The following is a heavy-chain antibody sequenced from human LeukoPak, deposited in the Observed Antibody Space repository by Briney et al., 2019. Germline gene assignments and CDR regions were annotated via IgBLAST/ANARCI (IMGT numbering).Heavy chain of an antibody. CDR3: ARGVLRYFDWLSSEYFDL. CDR1: GGSFSGYY. CDR2: INHSGST. D-gene: IGHD3-9*01. V-gene: IGHV4-34*01. Sequence: SETLSLTCAVYGGSFSGYYWSWIRQPPGKGLEWIGEINHSGSTNYNPSLKSRVTISVDTSKNQFSLKLSFVTAADTAVYYCARGVLRYFDWLSSEYFDLWGRGTLVTVSS. J-gene: IGHJ2*01.